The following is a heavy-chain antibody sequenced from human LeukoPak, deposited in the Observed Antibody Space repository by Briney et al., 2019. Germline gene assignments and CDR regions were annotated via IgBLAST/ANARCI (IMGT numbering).Heavy chain of an antibody. CDR1: GGSISSGGYY. J-gene: IGHJ6*04. Sequence: SETLSLTCTVSGGSISSGGYYWSWIRQHPGKGLEWIGYIYYSGSTYYNPSLKSRVTISVDTSKNQFSLKLSSVTAADTAVYYCAREVLRGARGVMVPPYYYYGMDVWGKGTTVTVSS. D-gene: IGHD3-10*01. V-gene: IGHV4-31*03. CDR2: IYYSGST. CDR3: AREVLRGARGVMVPPYYYYGMDV.